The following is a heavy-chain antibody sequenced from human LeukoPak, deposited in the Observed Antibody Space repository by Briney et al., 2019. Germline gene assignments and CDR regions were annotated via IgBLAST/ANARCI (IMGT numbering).Heavy chain of an antibody. CDR2: ISWNSGSI. CDR1: GFTFDDYA. CDR3: AKDIADSGYDSGGFDC. J-gene: IGHJ4*02. Sequence: GGSLRLSCAASGFTFDDYAMHWVRQAPGKGLEWVSGISWNSGSIGYADSVKGRFTISRDNAKNSLYLQMNSLRAEDMALYYCAKDIADSGYDSGGFDCWGQGTLVTVSS. V-gene: IGHV3-9*03. D-gene: IGHD5-12*01.